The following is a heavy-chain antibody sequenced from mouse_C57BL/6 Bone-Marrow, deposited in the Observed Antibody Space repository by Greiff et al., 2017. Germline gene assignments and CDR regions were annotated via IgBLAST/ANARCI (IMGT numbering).Heavy chain of an antibody. Sequence: EVKLVESGAELVRPGASVKLSCTASGFNINDDYMHWVKQRPEQGLEWIGWIDPENGDTEYASTFQGKATITADTSSNTAYLQLSSLTAEDTAVYYCTTFYGSSYLRYFDVWGTGTTVTVSS. V-gene: IGHV14-4*01. D-gene: IGHD1-1*01. CDR2: IDPENGDT. CDR3: TTFYGSSYLRYFDV. J-gene: IGHJ1*03. CDR1: GFNINDDY.